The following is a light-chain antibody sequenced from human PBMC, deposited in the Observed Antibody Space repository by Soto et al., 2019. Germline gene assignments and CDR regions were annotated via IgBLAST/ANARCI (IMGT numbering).Light chain of an antibody. CDR2: DAP. Sequence: ETVLTQSPATLSLSPGERATLSCRASQSVSSYLAWYQQKPGQAPRLLIYDAPNRATGIPARFSGSGSGTDFTLTISSLEPADFAVYYCQQRSNWPLTFGGGTKVEIK. V-gene: IGKV3-11*01. CDR1: QSVSSY. CDR3: QQRSNWPLT. J-gene: IGKJ4*01.